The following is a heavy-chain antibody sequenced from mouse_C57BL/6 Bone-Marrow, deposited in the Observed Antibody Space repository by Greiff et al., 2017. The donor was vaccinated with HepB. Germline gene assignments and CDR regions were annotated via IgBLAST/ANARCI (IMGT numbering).Heavy chain of an antibody. V-gene: IGHV5-17*01. CDR3: AKFYDYDGRVDY. CDR1: GFTFSDYG. Sequence: EVQLVESGGGLVKPGGSLKLSCAASGFTFSDYGMHWVRQAPEKGLEWVAYISSGSSTIYYADTVKGRFTISRDNAKNTLFLQMTSLRSEDTAMYYCAKFYDYDGRVDYWGQGTTLTVSS. J-gene: IGHJ2*01. D-gene: IGHD2-4*01. CDR2: ISSGSSTI.